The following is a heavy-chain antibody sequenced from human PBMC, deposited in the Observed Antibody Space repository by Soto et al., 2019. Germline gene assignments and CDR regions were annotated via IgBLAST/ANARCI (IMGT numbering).Heavy chain of an antibody. CDR1: GYTFTSYG. V-gene: IGHV1-18*04. D-gene: IGHD2-2*01. CDR3: ARSRYCSSTSCYRVTWFEP. Sequence: ASVKVSCKASGYTFTSYGISWFRQAPGQGLEWMGWISAYNGNTNYAQKLQGRVTMTTDTSTSTAYMELRSLRSDDTAVYYCARSRYCSSTSCYRVTWFEPWGQGTMVTVSS. J-gene: IGHJ5*02. CDR2: ISAYNGNT.